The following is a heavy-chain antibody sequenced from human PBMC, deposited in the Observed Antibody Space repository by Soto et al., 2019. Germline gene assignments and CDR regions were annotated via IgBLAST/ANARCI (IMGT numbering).Heavy chain of an antibody. D-gene: IGHD6-13*01. Sequence: PGGSLRLSCAASGFTFSSYAMSWVRQAPGKGLEWVSAISGSGGSTYYADSVKGRFTISRDNSKNTLYLQMNSLRAEDTAVYYCAKAYSSSPETGYYYYGMDVWGQGTTVTVSS. CDR1: GFTFSSYA. V-gene: IGHV3-23*01. CDR2: ISGSGGST. J-gene: IGHJ6*02. CDR3: AKAYSSSPETGYYYYGMDV.